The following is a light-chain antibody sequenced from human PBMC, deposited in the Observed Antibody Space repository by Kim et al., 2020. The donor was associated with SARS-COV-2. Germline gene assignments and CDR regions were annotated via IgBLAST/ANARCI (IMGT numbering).Light chain of an antibody. CDR2: KSS. V-gene: IGKV1-5*03. Sequence: DIQMTQSPSILSASVGDRVTITCRASQSVSSWLAWYQQKPGKAPNLLIYKSSILKSGVPSRFSGGGSWTEFTLTISSLQPDDFATYYCQQYGDYTTFGQGTKVDIK. CDR3: QQYGDYTT. J-gene: IGKJ1*01. CDR1: QSVSSW.